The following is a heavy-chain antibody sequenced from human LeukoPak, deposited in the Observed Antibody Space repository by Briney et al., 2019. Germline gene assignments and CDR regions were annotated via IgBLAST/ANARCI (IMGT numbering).Heavy chain of an antibody. CDR1: GYTFTGYW. V-gene: IGHV1-46*01. D-gene: IGHD5-24*01. J-gene: IGHJ4*02. CDR3: ARVRVEMATIIRPPDY. CDR2: ISPSGGST. Sequence: ASVKVSCKAFGYTFTGYWMHRVRQAPGQGPEWMGVISPSGGSTIYAQKFKGRVTLTRDMSTSTDYLELSSLRSEDTAVYYCARVRVEMATIIRPPDYWGQGTLVTVSS.